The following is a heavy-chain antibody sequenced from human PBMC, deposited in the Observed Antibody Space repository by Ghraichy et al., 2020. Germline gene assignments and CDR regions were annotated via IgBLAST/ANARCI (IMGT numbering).Heavy chain of an antibody. CDR1: GFTFSAYS. CDR3: ARKGVTTIRAHSNWFDP. Sequence: GGSLRLSCAASGFTFSAYSMNWVRQAPGKGLEWVSYISGSSISIYYADSVKGRFTISRDNAKNSLFLLMNSLRAEDTAVYYCARKGVTTIRAHSNWFDPWGQGPLVTFSS. D-gene: IGHD3-10*01. CDR2: ISGSSISI. J-gene: IGHJ5*02. V-gene: IGHV3-21*05.